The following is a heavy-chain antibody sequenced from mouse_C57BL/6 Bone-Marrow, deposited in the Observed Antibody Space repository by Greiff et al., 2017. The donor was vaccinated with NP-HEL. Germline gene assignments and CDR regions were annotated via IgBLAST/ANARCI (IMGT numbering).Heavy chain of an antibody. D-gene: IGHD1-1*01. CDR3: ARVPYYYGSSWDWYFDV. J-gene: IGHJ1*03. Sequence: QVQLQQSGPELVKPGASVKLSCKASGYTFTSYDINWVKQRPGQGLEWIGWIYPRDGSTKYNEKFKGKATLTVDTSSSTAYRALHSLTSEDSAVYFCARVPYYYGSSWDWYFDVWGTGTTVTVSS. V-gene: IGHV1-85*01. CDR1: GYTFTSYD. CDR2: IYPRDGST.